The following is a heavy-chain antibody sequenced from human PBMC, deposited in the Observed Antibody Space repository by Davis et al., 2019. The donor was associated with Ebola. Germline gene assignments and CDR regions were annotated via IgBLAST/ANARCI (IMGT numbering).Heavy chain of an antibody. CDR1: GFTFGDYG. D-gene: IGHD4-11*01. CDR2: ITWNAAST. Sequence: PGGSLRLSCAASGFTFGDYGMSWVRQVPGMGLEWVSGITWNAASTGYADSVKGRFTISRDNAKNSLYLQVNSLRAEDTALYHCARGAPHTDYPYAFDIWGQGTMVTVSS. J-gene: IGHJ3*02. CDR3: ARGAPHTDYPYAFDI. V-gene: IGHV3-20*01.